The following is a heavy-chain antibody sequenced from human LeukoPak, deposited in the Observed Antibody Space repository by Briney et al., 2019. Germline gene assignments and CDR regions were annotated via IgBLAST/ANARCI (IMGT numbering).Heavy chain of an antibody. D-gene: IGHD3-22*01. CDR3: ARPFGDSSAYGFDP. J-gene: IGHJ5*02. CDR2: IEPSDSYT. Sequence: GESLKISCKSSGYNFTSYWISWVRQMPGKGLEWMGRIEPSDSYTNYSPSCQGHVTISADKSINTAYLQRSSLKASDTAMKYWARPFGDSSAYGFDPWGQGTVVSVSS. V-gene: IGHV5-10-1*01. CDR1: GYNFTSYW.